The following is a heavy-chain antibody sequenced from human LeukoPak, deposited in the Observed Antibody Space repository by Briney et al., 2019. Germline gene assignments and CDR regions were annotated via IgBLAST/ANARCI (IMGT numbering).Heavy chain of an antibody. D-gene: IGHD3-10*01. J-gene: IGHJ4*02. V-gene: IGHV1-2*04. CDR2: INPNSGGT. CDR1: GYTFTGYY. Sequence: GASVKVSFKASGYTFTGYYMHWVRQAPGQGLEWMGWINPNSGGTNYAQKFQGWVTMTRDTSISTAYMELSRLRSDDTAVYYCARGDSTYYYGSGSRYYFDYWGQGTLVTVSS. CDR3: ARGDSTYYYGSGSRYYFDY.